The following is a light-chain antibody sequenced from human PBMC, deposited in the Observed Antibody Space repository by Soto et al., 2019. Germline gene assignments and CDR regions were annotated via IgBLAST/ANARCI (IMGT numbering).Light chain of an antibody. CDR1: QSVSSY. J-gene: IGKJ1*01. V-gene: IGKV3-11*01. CDR2: DAS. CDR3: QHRSKWPRWT. Sequence: EIVLTQSPATLSLSPGERATLSCRASQSVSSYLAWYQQKPGQAPRLLIYDASNRATGIPVRFSGSGSGTHFTLTISSLEPEDFAVHYCQHRSKWPRWTFGQGTKVEIK.